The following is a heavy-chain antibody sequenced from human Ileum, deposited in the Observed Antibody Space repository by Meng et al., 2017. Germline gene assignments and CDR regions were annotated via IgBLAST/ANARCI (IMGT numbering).Heavy chain of an antibody. CDR3: ARHGGYSQDF. J-gene: IGHJ4*02. CDR2: ISHSGSA. Sequence: QVPLQESGPGRVRPSGTLSLTCAVSSGSISSNTYWSWVRQPPGKGLEWIGQISHSGSAYYNPSLKSRVTMSVDKSKSQFSLMLTSVTAADTAIYYCARHGGYSQDFWGQGTLVTVSS. CDR1: SGSISSNTY. V-gene: IGHV4-4*02. D-gene: IGHD4-23*01.